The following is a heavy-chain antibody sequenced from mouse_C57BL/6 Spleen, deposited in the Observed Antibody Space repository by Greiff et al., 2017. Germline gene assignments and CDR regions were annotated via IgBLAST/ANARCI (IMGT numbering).Heavy chain of an antibody. D-gene: IGHD2-2*01. V-gene: IGHV1-80*01. CDR1: GYAFSSYW. J-gene: IGHJ3*01. CDR2: IYPGDGDT. Sequence: QVQLQQSGAELVKPGASVKISCKASGYAFSSYWMNWVKQRPGKGLEWIGQIYPGDGDTNYNGKFKDKATLTADKSSSTAYMQLSSLTTEDSAVYSGARRSMVTSVHGIAYWGQGTLVTVSA. CDR3: ARRSMVTSVHGIAY.